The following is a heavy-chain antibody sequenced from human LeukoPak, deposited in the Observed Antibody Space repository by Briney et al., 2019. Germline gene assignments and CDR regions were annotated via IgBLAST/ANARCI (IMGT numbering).Heavy chain of an antibody. Sequence: RGSLRLSCAASGFTFSSYAMHWVRQAPGKGLEWVAVISYDGSNRYYADSVKGRFTISRDNSKNTLYLQMNSLRAEDTAVYYCARDYGYYYGSGSYYIPDWGQGTLVTVSS. D-gene: IGHD3-10*01. CDR2: ISYDGSNR. CDR1: GFTFSSYA. CDR3: ARDYGYYYGSGSYYIPD. J-gene: IGHJ4*02. V-gene: IGHV3-30-3*01.